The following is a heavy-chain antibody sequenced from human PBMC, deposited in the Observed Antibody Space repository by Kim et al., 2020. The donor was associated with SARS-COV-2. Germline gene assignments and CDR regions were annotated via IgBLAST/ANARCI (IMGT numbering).Heavy chain of an antibody. CDR3: AKALNYGDFDY. J-gene: IGHJ4*02. Sequence: IGYADSVKARITMSRDKAKNSLYQQMNSLRAEDTALYYCAKALNYGDFDYWGQGTLVTVSS. CDR2: I. V-gene: IGHV3-9*01. D-gene: IGHD4-17*01.